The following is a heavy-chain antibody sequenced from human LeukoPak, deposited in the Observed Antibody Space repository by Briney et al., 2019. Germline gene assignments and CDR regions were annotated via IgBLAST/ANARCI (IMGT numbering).Heavy chain of an antibody. Sequence: GESLKISRKGSGYRFTSYWSGWVRQMPGKGLEWMGIIYPGDSDTRYSPSFQGQVTISADKSISTAYLQWSSLKASDTAMYYCARHRDVAFDYWGQGTLVTVSS. CDR1: GYRFTSYW. J-gene: IGHJ4*02. V-gene: IGHV5-51*01. D-gene: IGHD5-24*01. CDR2: IYPGDSDT. CDR3: ARHRDVAFDY.